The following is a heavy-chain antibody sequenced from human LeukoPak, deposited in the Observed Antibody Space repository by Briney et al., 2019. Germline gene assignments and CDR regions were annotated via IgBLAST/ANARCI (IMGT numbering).Heavy chain of an antibody. CDR3: ARACGYSSGCFDY. V-gene: IGHV1-2*02. Sequence: ASVKVSCKASGYTFTGYYMHWVRQAPGQGLEWMGWINPNSGGTNYAQKFQGRVTMIRDTSISTAYMELRRLRSDDTAVYYCARACGYSSGCFDYWGQGTLVTVSS. CDR2: INPNSGGT. D-gene: IGHD6-19*01. CDR1: GYTFTGYY. J-gene: IGHJ4*02.